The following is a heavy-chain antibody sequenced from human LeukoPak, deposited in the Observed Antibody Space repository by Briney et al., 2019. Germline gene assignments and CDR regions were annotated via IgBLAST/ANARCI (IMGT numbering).Heavy chain of an antibody. J-gene: IGHJ4*02. Sequence: GGSLRLSCVASGFNFNTYWMHWVGHPPGKGLVWVSCISGDGSNTTYADSVKGRFTISRDNAKNTVYLQMNSLRAEDTAVYYCARANYHNNWGQGTLVTVSS. D-gene: IGHD3-9*01. CDR3: ARANYHNN. CDR2: ISGDGSNT. CDR1: GFNFNTYW. V-gene: IGHV3-74*01.